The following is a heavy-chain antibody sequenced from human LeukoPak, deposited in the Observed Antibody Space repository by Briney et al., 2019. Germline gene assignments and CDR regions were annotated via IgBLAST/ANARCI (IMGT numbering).Heavy chain of an antibody. CDR2: ISSRSRTT. J-gene: IGHJ4*02. Sequence: PGGSLRLSCEASGFTFSDSFMSWIRQAPGKGRAWIAYISSRSRTTHYADSVKGRFTISRDNAKSSLFLQMDSLRAEDTAVYYCARHSQQLVFSPFDYWGQGSVVTVSS. V-gene: IGHV3-11*01. D-gene: IGHD6-6*01. CDR3: ARHSQQLVFSPFDY. CDR1: GFTFSDSF.